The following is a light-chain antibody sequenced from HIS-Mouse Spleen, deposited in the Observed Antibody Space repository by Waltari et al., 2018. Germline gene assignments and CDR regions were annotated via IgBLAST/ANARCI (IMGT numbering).Light chain of an antibody. CDR3: YSTDSSGNHRV. V-gene: IGLV3-10*01. J-gene: IGLJ2*01. CDR2: EAS. Sequence: SYELTQPHSVSVSPGQTAWITCSGVALPQKVAHWSLQNSGQAPVLVTYEASKRPSGIPERFSGSSSETMATFTISGAQVEDEADYYCYSTDSSGNHRVFGGGTKLTVL. CDR1: ALPQKV.